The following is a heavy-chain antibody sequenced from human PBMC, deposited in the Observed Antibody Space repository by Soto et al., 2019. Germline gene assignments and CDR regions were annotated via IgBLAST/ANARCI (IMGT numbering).Heavy chain of an antibody. J-gene: IGHJ5*02. Sequence: ASVKVSCKVSGYTLTELSMHWVRQAPGKGLEWMGGFDPEDGETIYAQKFQGRVTMTENTSINTAYMELSSLRSEDTAVYYCARALAARGLYWFDPWGQGTLVTVSS. D-gene: IGHD6-13*01. CDR1: GYTLTELS. V-gene: IGHV1-24*01. CDR3: ARALAARGLYWFDP. CDR2: FDPEDGET.